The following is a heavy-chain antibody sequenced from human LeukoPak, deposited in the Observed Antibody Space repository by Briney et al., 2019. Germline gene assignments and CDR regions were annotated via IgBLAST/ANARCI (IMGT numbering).Heavy chain of an antibody. J-gene: IGHJ4*02. D-gene: IGHD1-26*01. CDR2: IYTSGST. CDR3: ARENSGSYREFNY. Sequence: SETLSLTCTVSGGSISSYYWSWIRQPAGKGLEWIGRIYTSGSTNYNASLKSRVSMSVDTSKNQFSLKLSSVTAADTAVFYCARENSGSYREFNYWGQGTLVNVSS. V-gene: IGHV4-4*07. CDR1: GGSISSYY.